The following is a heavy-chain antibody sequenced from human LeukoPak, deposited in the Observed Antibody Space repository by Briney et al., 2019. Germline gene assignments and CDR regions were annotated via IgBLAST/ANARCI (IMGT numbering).Heavy chain of an antibody. D-gene: IGHD5-18*01. V-gene: IGHV3-21*01. J-gene: IGHJ6*02. Sequence: PGGSLRLSCAASGFTFSSYWMSWVRQAPGKGLEWVSFISPSSSSIYYADSVKGRFTASRDNAKNSLYLQMNSLRAEDTALYYCARERRNTPMDVWGQGTTVTVSS. CDR2: ISPSSSSI. CDR3: ARERRNTPMDV. CDR1: GFTFSSYW.